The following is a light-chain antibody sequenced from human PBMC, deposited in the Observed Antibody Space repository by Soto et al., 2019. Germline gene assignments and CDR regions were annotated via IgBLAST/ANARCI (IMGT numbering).Light chain of an antibody. J-gene: IGKJ5*01. Sequence: DIQMTQSPSSLSASVGDRVTITCRASQGIAKSLAWYQQKPGKAPKLLIYSASTLQSGVPSRFSGSGSGTDFTLTISRLEPEDFAVYYCQQYGSSPITFGQGTRLEIK. CDR2: SAS. CDR1: QGIAKS. V-gene: IGKV1-27*01. CDR3: QQYGSSPIT.